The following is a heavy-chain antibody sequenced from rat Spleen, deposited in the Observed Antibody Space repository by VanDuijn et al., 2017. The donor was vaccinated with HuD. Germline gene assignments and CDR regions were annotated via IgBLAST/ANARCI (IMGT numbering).Heavy chain of an antibody. CDR3: TRASYSGAVLYTTDY. D-gene: IGHD1-6*01. CDR2: ITSSGDST. Sequence: EVQLVESGGGLVQPGRSLKLSCAASGFTFSNFWMTWIRQAPGKGLEWVATITSSGDSTYYRDSVKGRFTISRDNARRTLHLQMNSLRSEDTATYYCTRASYSGAVLYTTDYWGQGVMVTVSS. CDR1: GFTFSNFW. V-gene: IGHV5-19*01. J-gene: IGHJ2*01.